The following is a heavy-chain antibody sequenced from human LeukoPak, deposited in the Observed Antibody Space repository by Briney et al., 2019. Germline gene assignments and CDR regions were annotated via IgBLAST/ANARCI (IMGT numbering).Heavy chain of an antibody. V-gene: IGHV5-51*01. D-gene: IGHD3-16*01. J-gene: IGHJ3*02. CDR3: ARSRGSTSRDAFDI. CDR2: IYPGDSDT. CDR1: GYSFTTYW. Sequence: GESLKISFKGSGYSFTTYWIGWVRQMPGKGLEWMGIIYPGDSDTRYSPSFQGQVTISADKSISTAYLQWSSLKDSDTAMYYCARSRGSTSRDAFDIWAQGTMVTVSS.